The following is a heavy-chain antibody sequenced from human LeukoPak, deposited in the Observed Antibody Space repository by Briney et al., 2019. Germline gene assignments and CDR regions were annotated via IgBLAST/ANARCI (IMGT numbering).Heavy chain of an antibody. Sequence: GGSLRLSCAASGFTFSSYWMHWVRQAPGKGLVWVSRINSDGSSTSYADSVKGRFTISRDNAKNTLYLQVNSLRAEDTAVYYCAREVAAAGTDFDYWGQGTLVTVSS. V-gene: IGHV3-74*01. CDR3: AREVAAAGTDFDY. J-gene: IGHJ4*02. CDR1: GFTFSSYW. CDR2: INSDGSST. D-gene: IGHD6-13*01.